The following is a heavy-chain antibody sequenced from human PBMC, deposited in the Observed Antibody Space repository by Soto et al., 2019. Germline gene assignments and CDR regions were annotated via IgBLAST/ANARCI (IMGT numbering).Heavy chain of an antibody. V-gene: IGHV3-21*01. Sequence: LRLSCAASGFTFSSYSMNWVRQAPGKGLEWVSSISSSSSYIYYADSVKGRFTISRDNAKNSLYLQMNSLRAEDTAVYYCASEYYYDSSGYYIDYWGQGTLVTVSS. CDR2: ISSSSSYI. D-gene: IGHD3-22*01. J-gene: IGHJ4*02. CDR1: GFTFSSYS. CDR3: ASEYYYDSSGYYIDY.